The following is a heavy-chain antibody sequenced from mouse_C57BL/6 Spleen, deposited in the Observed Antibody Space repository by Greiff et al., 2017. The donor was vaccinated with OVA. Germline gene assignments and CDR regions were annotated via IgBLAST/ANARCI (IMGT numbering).Heavy chain of an antibody. D-gene: IGHD4-1*01. CDR3: ARNWDEAY. CDR2: ISDGGSYT. Sequence: EVQLQESGGGLVKPGGSLKLSCAASGFTFSSYAMSWVRQTPEKRLEWVATISDGGSYTYYPDNVKGRFTISRDNAKNNLYLQMSHLKSEDTAMYYCARNWDEAYWGQGTLVTVSA. J-gene: IGHJ3*01. V-gene: IGHV5-4*01. CDR1: GFTFSSYA.